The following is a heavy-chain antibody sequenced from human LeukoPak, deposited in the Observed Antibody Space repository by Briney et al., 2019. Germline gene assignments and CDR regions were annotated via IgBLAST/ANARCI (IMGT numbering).Heavy chain of an antibody. CDR1: GFTFSSYG. CDR2: IWYDGSNK. CDR3: ARSSSGFDAFDI. J-gene: IGHJ3*02. D-gene: IGHD3-22*01. Sequence: GGSLRLSCAASGFTFSSYGMHWVRQAPGKGLEWVAVIWYDGSNKYYADSVKGRFTISRDNSKNTLYLQMNSLRAEDTAVYYCARSSSGFDAFDIWGQGTMVTVSP. V-gene: IGHV3-33*01.